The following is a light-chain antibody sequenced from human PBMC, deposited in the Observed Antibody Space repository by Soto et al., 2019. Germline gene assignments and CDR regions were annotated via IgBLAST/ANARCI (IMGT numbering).Light chain of an antibody. CDR1: SSDVGGYNY. V-gene: IGLV2-14*01. CDR2: EVS. Sequence: QSALTQPASVSGSPGQSITISCTGTSSDVGGYNYVSWYQQHPGKAPKLMIYEVSHRPSGVYNRFSGSKSGNTAPLTISGLQAEDEADYYCSSYTSSSTQVFGTGTKVTVL. CDR3: SSYTSSSTQV. J-gene: IGLJ1*01.